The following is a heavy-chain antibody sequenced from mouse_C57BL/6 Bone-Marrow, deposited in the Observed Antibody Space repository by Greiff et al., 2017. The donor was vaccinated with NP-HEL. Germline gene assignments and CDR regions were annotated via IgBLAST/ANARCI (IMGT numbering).Heavy chain of an antibody. CDR1: GYTFTEYT. Sequence: VQLQQSGAELVKPGASVKLSCKASGYTFTEYTIHWVKQRSGQGLEWIGRVYPGGGSTKYNEKFKDKATLTADKSSSTAYMDLSRLTSEDSAVSVGARHGEYVGSSYEYFDVGGTGTAVTVTA. D-gene: IGHD1-1*01. J-gene: IGHJ1*03. V-gene: IGHV1-62-2*01. CDR2: VYPGGGST. CDR3: ARHGEYVGSSYEYFDV.